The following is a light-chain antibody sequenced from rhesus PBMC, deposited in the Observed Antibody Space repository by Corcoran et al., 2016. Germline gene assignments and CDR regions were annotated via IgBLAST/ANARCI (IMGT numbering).Light chain of an antibody. CDR1: QSVGSY. CDR2: GAS. V-gene: IGKV3-24*04. J-gene: IGKJ4*01. CDR3: QQSDNLLT. Sequence: ETVVTQSPATLSLSPGERATLSCRASQSVGSYLAWYQQKPGQAPRLLIYGASSRATGIPDRVSGRGCGTDFTLPISTLEPEDVGVYYCQQSDNLLTFGGGTKVELK.